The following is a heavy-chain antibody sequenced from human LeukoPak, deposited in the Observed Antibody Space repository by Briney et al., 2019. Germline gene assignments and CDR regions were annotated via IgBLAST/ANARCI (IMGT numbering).Heavy chain of an antibody. CDR3: ARSAGYNWFDP. D-gene: IGHD6-13*01. CDR2: IDPSGGST. Sequence: ASVKVSCKASGYTFTSYYMHWVRQAPGQGLEWMGIIDPSGGSTSYAQKFQGRVTMTRDTSTSTVYMEQSSLRSEDTAVYYCARSAGYNWFDPWGQGTLVTVSS. V-gene: IGHV1-46*03. J-gene: IGHJ5*02. CDR1: GYTFTSYY.